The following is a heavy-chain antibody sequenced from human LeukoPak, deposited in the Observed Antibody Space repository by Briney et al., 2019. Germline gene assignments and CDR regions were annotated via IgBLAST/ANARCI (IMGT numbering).Heavy chain of an antibody. CDR2: IYSGGST. J-gene: IGHJ4*02. D-gene: IGHD6-13*01. V-gene: IGHV3-66*01. CDR1: GITVSSNY. CDR3: ARESAAAGLFDY. Sequence: GGSLRLSCAASGITVSSNYMSWVRQAPGKGLEWVSVIYSGGSTYYADSVKGRFTISRDNSKNTLYLQMNSLRAEDTAVYYCARESAAAGLFDYWGQGTLVTVSS.